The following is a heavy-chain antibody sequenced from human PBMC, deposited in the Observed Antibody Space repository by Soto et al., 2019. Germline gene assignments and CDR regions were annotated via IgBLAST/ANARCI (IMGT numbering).Heavy chain of an antibody. CDR1: GLIVSSNY. CDR3: AREGGDYYSGALYYYMDV. J-gene: IGHJ6*03. V-gene: IGHV3-66*01. Sequence: EVQLVESGGGLVQPGGSLRLSCAASGLIVSSNYMSWVRQAPGKELESVSIIYSGGSTYYAYSVKGRFTISSDNSRNTLCLQVNSPRAEDTTVYYRAREGGDYYSGALYYYMDVWGKVTTDSVSS. D-gene: IGHD3-3*01. CDR2: IYSGGST.